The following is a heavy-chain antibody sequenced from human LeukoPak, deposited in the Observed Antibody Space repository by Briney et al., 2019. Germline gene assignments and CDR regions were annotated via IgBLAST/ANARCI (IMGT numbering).Heavy chain of an antibody. J-gene: IGHJ3*02. CDR2: IYYSGST. D-gene: IGHD3-22*01. V-gene: IGHV4-31*03. Sequence: PSETLSLTCTVSGGSISSGVYYWSWIRQHPGKGLEWIGYIYYSGSTYYNPSLKSRVTISVDTSKNQFSLKLSSVTAADTAVYYCARSEAGAVYYDSSGYPDAFDIWGQGTMVTVSS. CDR3: ARSEAGAVYYDSSGYPDAFDI. CDR1: GGSISSGVYY.